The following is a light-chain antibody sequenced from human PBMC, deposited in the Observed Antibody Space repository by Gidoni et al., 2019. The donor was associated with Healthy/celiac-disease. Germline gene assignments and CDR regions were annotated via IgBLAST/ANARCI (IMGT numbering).Light chain of an antibody. Sequence: DLQMTQSPSSLSASVGDRVTITFHASQDISNYLNWYQQKPGKAPKLLIYDASNLETGVPSRFSGSGSGTDFTFTISSLQPEDIATYYCQQYDNHPYTFGQGTKLEIK. CDR1: QDISNY. CDR3: QQYDNHPYT. V-gene: IGKV1-33*01. CDR2: DAS. J-gene: IGKJ2*01.